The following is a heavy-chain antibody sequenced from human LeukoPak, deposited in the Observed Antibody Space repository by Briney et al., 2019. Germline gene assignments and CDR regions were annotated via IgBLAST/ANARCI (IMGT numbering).Heavy chain of an antibody. V-gene: IGHV3-23*01. J-gene: IGHJ6*03. Sequence: TGGSLRLACAASGFTFSTYGMSWVRQAPGKGLEWVSAISGNGGSTYYADSVKGRFTISRDNSKNTLSLQMNSLRAEDTAVYYCAKGYGSEHSYYYYYMDVWGKGTTVTISS. CDR2: ISGNGGST. CDR3: AKGYGSEHSYYYYYMDV. CDR1: GFTFSTYG. D-gene: IGHD3-10*01.